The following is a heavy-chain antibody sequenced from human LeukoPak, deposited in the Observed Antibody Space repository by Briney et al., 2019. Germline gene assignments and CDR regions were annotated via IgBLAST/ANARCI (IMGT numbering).Heavy chain of an antibody. Sequence: GASVKVSCKASGYTFTSYDINWVRQATGQGLEWMGWMNPNSGNTGYAQKFQGRVTMTRNTSISTAYMELSSLRSADTAVCYCARGGGAFYYGSGADFGFDPWGQGTLVTVSS. D-gene: IGHD3-10*01. CDR1: GYTFTSYD. CDR2: MNPNSGNT. J-gene: IGHJ5*02. V-gene: IGHV1-8*01. CDR3: ARGGGAFYYGSGADFGFDP.